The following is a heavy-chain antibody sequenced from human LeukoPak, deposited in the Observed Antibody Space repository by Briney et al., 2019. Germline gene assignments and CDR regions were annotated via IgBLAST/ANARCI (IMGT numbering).Heavy chain of an antibody. CDR2: INPNSGGT. CDR1: GYTFTGYY. Sequence: ASVKVSCKASGYTFTGYYMHWVRQAPGQGLEWMGWINPNSGGTNYAQKFQGWVTMTRGTSISTAYMELSRLRSDDTAVYYCARGPSSWYGEFDYWGQGTLVTVSS. V-gene: IGHV1-2*04. J-gene: IGHJ4*02. CDR3: ARGPSSWYGEFDY. D-gene: IGHD6-13*01.